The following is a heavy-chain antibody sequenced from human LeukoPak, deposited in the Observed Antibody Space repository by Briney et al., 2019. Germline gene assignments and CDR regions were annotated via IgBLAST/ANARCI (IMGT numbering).Heavy chain of an antibody. CDR2: IYWNDDK. D-gene: IGHD3-16*02. Sequence: SGPTLVNPTQTLTLTCTFSGFSLSTSGVGVGWIRQPPGKALEWLALIYWNDDKRYSSSLKSRLTITKDTSKNQVVLTMTNMDPVDTATYYCAQYYDYVWGSYRHQNYFDYWGQGTLVTVFS. CDR3: AQYYDYVWGSYRHQNYFDY. J-gene: IGHJ4*02. V-gene: IGHV2-5*01. CDR1: GFSLSTSGVG.